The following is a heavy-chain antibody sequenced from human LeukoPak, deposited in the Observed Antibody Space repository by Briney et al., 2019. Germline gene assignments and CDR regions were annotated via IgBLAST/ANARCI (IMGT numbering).Heavy chain of an antibody. CDR3: ARDGDSSGWYGDGSVDY. J-gene: IGHJ4*02. Sequence: GASVKVTCKASGYTFTSYSISWVRQAPGQGLEWMGWISAYNGNTNYAQKLQGRVTMTTDTSTSTAYMELRSLRSDDTAVYYCARDGDSSGWYGDGSVDYWGQGTLVTVSS. D-gene: IGHD6-19*01. CDR1: GYTFTSYS. CDR2: ISAYNGNT. V-gene: IGHV1-18*01.